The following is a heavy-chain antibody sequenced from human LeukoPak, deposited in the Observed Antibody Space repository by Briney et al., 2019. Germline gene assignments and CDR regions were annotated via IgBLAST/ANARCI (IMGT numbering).Heavy chain of an antibody. J-gene: IGHJ4*02. CDR1: GDSVPRNSAA. CDR3: AREGYYYGSGSLDY. Sequence: SQTLPLTRVISGDSVPRNSAAWHWIRQSPPRGLEWLGRTYYRSKWYNDYAVSVKSRITINPDTSKNQFSLQLNSVTPEDTAVYYCAREGYYYGSGSLDYWGQGTLVTVSS. V-gene: IGHV6-1*01. D-gene: IGHD3-10*01. CDR2: TYYRSKWYN.